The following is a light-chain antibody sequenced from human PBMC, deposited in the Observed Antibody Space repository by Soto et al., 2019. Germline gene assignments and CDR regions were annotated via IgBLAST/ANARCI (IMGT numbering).Light chain of an antibody. CDR3: QQYHNWPLT. CDR1: QGVSRN. Sequence: ETVMTQSPAALSVSPGEKITLSCSASQGVSRNLAWSQLRPGQTPRLVLYSASTRATGIPVRSSASGSGTEVTLTISSLPAEDFAVYYWQQYHNWPLTVGGGTKVEIK. V-gene: IGKV3-15*01. J-gene: IGKJ4*01. CDR2: SAS.